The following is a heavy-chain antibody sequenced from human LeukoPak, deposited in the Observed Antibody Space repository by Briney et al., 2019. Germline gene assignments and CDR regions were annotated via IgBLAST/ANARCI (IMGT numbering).Heavy chain of an antibody. V-gene: IGHV3-73*01. CDR2: IRSKANSYAT. CDR3: TRLTVTFGGVIDDY. CDR1: GITLSSYS. Sequence: PGGSLRLACAASGITLSSYSMNWVRQAPGKGLEWVGRIRSKANSYATAYAASVKGRFTISRDDSKNTAYLQMNSLKTEDTAVYYCTRLTVTFGGVIDDYSGQGTLVTVSS. J-gene: IGHJ4*02. D-gene: IGHD3-16*02.